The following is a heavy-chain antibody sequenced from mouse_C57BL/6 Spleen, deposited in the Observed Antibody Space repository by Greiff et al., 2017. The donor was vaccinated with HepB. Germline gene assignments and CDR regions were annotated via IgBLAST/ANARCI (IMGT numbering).Heavy chain of an antibody. V-gene: IGHV1-50*01. CDR2: IDPSDSYT. Sequence: QVQLQQPGAELVKPGTSVKLSCKASGYTFTSYWMQWVNQRPGQGLEWIGEIDPSDSYTNYNQKFKGKATLPVDTSSSTAYMQLSSLTSEDSAVYYCATSDFDYWGQGTTLTVSS. CDR1: GYTFTSYW. J-gene: IGHJ2*01. CDR3: ATSDFDY.